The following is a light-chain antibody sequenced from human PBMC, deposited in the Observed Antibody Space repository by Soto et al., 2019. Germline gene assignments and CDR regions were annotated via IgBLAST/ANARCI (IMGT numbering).Light chain of an antibody. CDR1: QSVNSIY. V-gene: IGKV3-20*01. J-gene: IGKJ3*01. Sequence: EIVLTQSPGTLSLSPGERATLSCRASQSVNSIYLAWYQQKPGQAPRLLIYGASSRATGIPDRFSGSGSGTQFTLTISSLQSEDFAVYYCQQYNNSPFTFGPGTKVDIK. CDR3: QQYNNSPFT. CDR2: GAS.